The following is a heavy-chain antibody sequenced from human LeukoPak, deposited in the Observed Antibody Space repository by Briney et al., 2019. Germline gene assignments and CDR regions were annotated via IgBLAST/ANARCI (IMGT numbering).Heavy chain of an antibody. V-gene: IGHV4-38-2*02. CDR3: ASSPPGHYDSSRYYRNDAFDI. D-gene: IGHD3-22*01. J-gene: IGHJ3*02. Sequence: SETLSLTCTVSGYSISSGYYWGWIRQPPGKGLEWIGSIYHSGSTYYNPSLKSRVTISVDRSKNQFSLKLTSVTAADTAVYYCASSPPGHYDSSRYYRNDAFDIWGQGTMVTVSS. CDR1: GYSISSGYY. CDR2: IYHSGST.